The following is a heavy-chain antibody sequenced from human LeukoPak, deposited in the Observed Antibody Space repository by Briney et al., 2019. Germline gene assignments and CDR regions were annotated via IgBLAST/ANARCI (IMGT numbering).Heavy chain of an antibody. Sequence: GGCLRLSCAASGFTFSTYAMTWVRQAPGKGLEWVSLISRGGDVTYYADSVKGRFTISRGSSKNTLYLQMHSLRAEDTAVYYCAARPGEVAVPYDYWGQGTLVTVSS. CDR1: GFTFSTYA. V-gene: IGHV3-23*01. CDR3: AARPGEVAVPYDY. D-gene: IGHD2-15*01. CDR2: ISRGGDVT. J-gene: IGHJ4*02.